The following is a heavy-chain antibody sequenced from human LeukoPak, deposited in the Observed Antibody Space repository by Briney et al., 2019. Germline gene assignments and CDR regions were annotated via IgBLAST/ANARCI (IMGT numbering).Heavy chain of an antibody. Sequence: GGSLRLSCAASGFTFSSYWMTWVRQAPGKGLEWVASIKQDGSDKNYVDSVKGRFTISRDNSKNTLYLQMNSLRAEDTAVYYCAKDFALELGIFDYWGQGTLVTVSS. J-gene: IGHJ4*02. D-gene: IGHD1-26*01. CDR3: AKDFALELGIFDY. CDR1: GFTFSSYW. CDR2: IKQDGSDK. V-gene: IGHV3-7*01.